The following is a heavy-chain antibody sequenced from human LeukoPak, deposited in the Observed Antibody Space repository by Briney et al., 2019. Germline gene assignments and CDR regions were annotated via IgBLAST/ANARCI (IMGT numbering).Heavy chain of an antibody. CDR2: ISRSDSTI. CDR3: ARSYSSGWVVTPMQDFDY. Sequence: ESGGSLRLSCAASGFTFSSYSMHWVRQAPGKGLEWVSYISRSDSTIYYADSVKGRFTISRDNAKNSLYLQMNSLRAEDTAMYYCARSYSSGWVVTPMQDFDYWGQGTLVTVSS. CDR1: GFTFSSYS. D-gene: IGHD6-19*01. J-gene: IGHJ4*02. V-gene: IGHV3-48*04.